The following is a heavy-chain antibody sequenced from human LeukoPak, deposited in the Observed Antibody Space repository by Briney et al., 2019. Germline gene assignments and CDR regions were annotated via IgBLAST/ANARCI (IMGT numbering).Heavy chain of an antibody. CDR3: ATDSRRLISLYYYYGMDV. CDR1: GYTLTELS. J-gene: IGHJ6*02. V-gene: IGHV1-24*01. D-gene: IGHD3-3*02. CDR2: LDPEDGET. Sequence: ASVKVSCKVSGYTLTELSMHWVRQAPGKGLEWMGGLDPEDGETIYAQKFQDRVTMTEDTSTDTAYMDLSSLKSEDTAVYYCATDSRRLISLYYYYGMDVWGQGTTVTVSS.